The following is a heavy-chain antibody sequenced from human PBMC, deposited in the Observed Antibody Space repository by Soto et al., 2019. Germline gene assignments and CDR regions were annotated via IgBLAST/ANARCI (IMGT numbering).Heavy chain of an antibody. Sequence: GGSLRLSCAASGFTFSSYAMHWVRQAPGKGLEYVSAISSNGGSTYYANSVKGRFTISRDNSKNTLYLQMGSLRAEDMAVYYCARPRDSGYDLDAFDIWGQGIMVTVSS. J-gene: IGHJ3*02. CDR2: ISSNGGST. D-gene: IGHD5-12*01. CDR3: ARPRDSGYDLDAFDI. V-gene: IGHV3-64*01. CDR1: GFTFSSYA.